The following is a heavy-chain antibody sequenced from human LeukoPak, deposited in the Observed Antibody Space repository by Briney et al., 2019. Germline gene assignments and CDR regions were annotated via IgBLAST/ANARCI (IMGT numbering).Heavy chain of an antibody. V-gene: IGHV4-59*01. D-gene: IGHD3-22*01. J-gene: IGHJ4*02. CDR1: GGSITSYY. Sequence: PSETLSLTCTVSGGSITSYYWSWIRQPPGKGLEWIAYIYYTGSTNYNPSLKSRVTISVDTSKNQFSLRLSSVTAADTAVYYCARVDSGYAPFDYRGQGTLVTVSS. CDR3: ARVDSGYAPFDY. CDR2: IYYTGST.